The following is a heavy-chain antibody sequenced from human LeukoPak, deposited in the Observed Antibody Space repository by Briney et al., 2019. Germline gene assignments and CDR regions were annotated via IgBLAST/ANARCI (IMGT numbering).Heavy chain of an antibody. CDR2: ISGSGGST. CDR3: AKDPPMGIGSSWYANWFDP. J-gene: IGHJ5*02. CDR1: GLTFSGYA. D-gene: IGHD6-13*01. Sequence: GGSLRLSCAASGLTFSGYAMTWIRQAPGKGLEWVSAISGSGGSTYYADSVKGRFTISRDNSKNTLYLQMNSLRAEDTAVYYCAKDPPMGIGSSWYANWFDPWGQGTLVTVSS. V-gene: IGHV3-23*01.